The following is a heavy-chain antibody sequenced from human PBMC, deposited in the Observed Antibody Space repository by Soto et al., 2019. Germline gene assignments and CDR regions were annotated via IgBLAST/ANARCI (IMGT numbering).Heavy chain of an antibody. Sequence: PGGSLKLSCAASGFGFGGKTMYWVRPAPGRGLEWVALIAPDGSQIYYADSVKGRFTISRDNAKNSLYLQMNSLRAEDTAVYYCARDGYDFPFSDYWGQGTLVTVSS. D-gene: IGHD5-12*01. CDR3: ARDGYDFPFSDY. J-gene: IGHJ4*02. V-gene: IGHV3-30-3*01. CDR2: IAPDGSQI. CDR1: GFGFGGKT.